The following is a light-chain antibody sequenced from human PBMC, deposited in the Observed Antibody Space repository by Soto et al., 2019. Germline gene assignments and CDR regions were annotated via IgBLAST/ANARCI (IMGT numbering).Light chain of an antibody. CDR2: AAS. Sequence: DIQMTQSPSSLSASVGDRVTITCRASQSISRHLNWYQQKPGKAPKLLIYAASSLQSGVPSRFSGTGSGTDFTLTISSLQPEDFATYYCQQSYSTPPTFGQGTKVEIE. CDR1: QSISRH. J-gene: IGKJ1*01. CDR3: QQSYSTPPT. V-gene: IGKV1-39*01.